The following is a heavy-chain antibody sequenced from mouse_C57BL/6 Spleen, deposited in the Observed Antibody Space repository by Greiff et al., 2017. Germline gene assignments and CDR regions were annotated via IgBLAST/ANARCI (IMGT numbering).Heavy chain of an antibody. CDR2: IYPGRGGT. J-gene: IGHJ1*03. CDR3: ARGLLPHWCMDV. V-gene: IGHV1-55*01. CDR1: GYTFTSYW. D-gene: IGHD1-1*01. Sequence: QVQLQQPGAELVKPGASVKMSCKASGYTFTSYWITWVKQRPGQGLEWIGDIYPGRGGTNYNEKFKSKATLTVDTSSSTADVQISSLTSEDSAVYYCARGLLPHWCMDVWGTGTTVTVSS.